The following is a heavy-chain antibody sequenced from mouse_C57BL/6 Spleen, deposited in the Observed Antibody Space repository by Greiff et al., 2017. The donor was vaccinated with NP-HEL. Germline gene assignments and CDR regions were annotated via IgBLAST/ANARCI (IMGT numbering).Heavy chain of an antibody. CDR3: ARSIYYDYAAWFAY. J-gene: IGHJ3*01. V-gene: IGHV1-55*01. Sequence: VQLQQPGAELVKPGASVKMSCKASGYTFTSYWITWVKQRPGQGLEWIGDIYPGSGSTNYNEKFKSKATLTVDTSSSTAYMQLSSLTSEDSAVYYCARSIYYDYAAWFAYWGQGTLVTVSA. CDR1: GYTFTSYW. D-gene: IGHD2-4*01. CDR2: IYPGSGST.